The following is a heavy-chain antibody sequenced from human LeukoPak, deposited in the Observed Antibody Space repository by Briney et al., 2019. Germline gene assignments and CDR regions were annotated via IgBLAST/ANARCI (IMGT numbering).Heavy chain of an antibody. CDR2: FDPEDGET. J-gene: IGHJ4*02. CDR1: GYTLTELS. Sequence: ASVKVSCKVSGYTLTELSMHRVRQAPGKGLEWMGGFDPEDGETIYAQKFQGRVTMTEDTSTDTAYMELSSLRSEDTAVYYCATSPQYYYDSSGLPRDYWGQGTLVTVSS. D-gene: IGHD3-22*01. V-gene: IGHV1-24*01. CDR3: ATSPQYYYDSSGLPRDY.